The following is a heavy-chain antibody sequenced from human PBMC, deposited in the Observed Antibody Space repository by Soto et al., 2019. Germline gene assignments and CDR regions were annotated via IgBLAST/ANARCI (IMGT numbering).Heavy chain of an antibody. V-gene: IGHV3-30*03. D-gene: IGHD6-13*01. J-gene: IGHJ4*02. CDR2: ISYDGSNK. CDR1: GFTFSSYG. Sequence: PVGSLRLSCAASGFTFSSYGMHWVRQAPGKGLEWVAVISYDGSNKYYADSVKGRFTISRDNSKNTLYLQMNSLRAEDTAVYYCARGAGEYSSSWYVVDYWGQGTLVTVSS. CDR3: ARGAGEYSSSWYVVDY.